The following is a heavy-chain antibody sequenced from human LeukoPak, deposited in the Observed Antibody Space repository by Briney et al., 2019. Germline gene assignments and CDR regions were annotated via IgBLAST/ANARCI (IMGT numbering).Heavy chain of an antibody. J-gene: IGHJ5*02. CDR2: INHSGST. CDR3: FKQKPAYEILTGYYDT. Sequence: KASETLSLTCAVYGGSFSGYYWSWIRQPPGKGLEWIGEINHSGSTNYNPSLKSRVTISVDTSKHQFSLKLSSVTAADTAVFFFFKQKPAYEILTGYYDTWGQGTLVTVSS. D-gene: IGHD3-9*01. V-gene: IGHV4-34*01. CDR1: GGSFSGYY.